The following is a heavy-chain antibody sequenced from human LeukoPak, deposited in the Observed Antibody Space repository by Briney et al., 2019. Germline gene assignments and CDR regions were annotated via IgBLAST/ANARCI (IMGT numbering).Heavy chain of an antibody. V-gene: IGHV1-18*01. CDR3: ARELVIRDIIVVPAAIQGIDY. Sequence: GASVKVSCKASGYTFTSYGISWVRQAPGQGLEWMGWIGAYNGNTNYAQKLQGRVTMTTDTSTSTVYMELSSLRSEDTAVYYCARELVIRDIIVVPAAIQGIDYWGQGTLVTVSS. CDR1: GYTFTSYG. CDR2: IGAYNGNT. J-gene: IGHJ4*02. D-gene: IGHD2-2*02.